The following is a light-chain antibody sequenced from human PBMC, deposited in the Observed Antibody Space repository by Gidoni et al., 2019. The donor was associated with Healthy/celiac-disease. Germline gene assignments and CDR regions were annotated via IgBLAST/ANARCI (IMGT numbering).Light chain of an antibody. V-gene: IGKV1-6*01. CDR2: AAP. CDR3: LQDYTSPLT. CDR1: QGIRND. J-gene: IGKJ4*01. Sequence: AIQMTKSPSSLSASVGDRVTITCRASQGIRNDLGWYQQKPGNAPKLLIYAAPSLHSGVPSRCSGSGSGTVFPLTISRLQPENFATYYCLQDYTSPLTFGGGTKVEIK.